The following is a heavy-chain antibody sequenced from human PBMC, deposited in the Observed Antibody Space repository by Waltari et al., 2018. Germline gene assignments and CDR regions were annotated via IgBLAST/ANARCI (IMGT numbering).Heavy chain of an antibody. D-gene: IGHD4-17*01. CDR1: GDGCEHYA. V-gene: IGHV1-69*01. Sequence: VQLVQSGAEVKKPGSSVRVTCKTYGDGCEHYAVSWVRQAPGKGLEGMGGIIPMFNKPNYSQRFEGTVTITADESTSTGYMELTGLTSEDTAIYYCARGSKFGDYGDLDYWGQGTLVTVS. J-gene: IGHJ4*02. CDR3: ARGSKFGDYGDLDY. CDR2: IIPMFNKP.